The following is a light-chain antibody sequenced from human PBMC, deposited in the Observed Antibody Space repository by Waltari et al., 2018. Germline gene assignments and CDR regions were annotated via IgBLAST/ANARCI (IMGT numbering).Light chain of an antibody. CDR1: QSCSKS. CDR3: QHYVRLPAT. Sequence: SCRARQSCSKSLAWDQQKPGQAPSLLIYAASTRATGIPDRFSGSGSGTDFSLTISRLEPEDFAVYYCQHYVRLPATFGQGTKVEIK. J-gene: IGKJ1*01. V-gene: IGKV3-20*01. CDR2: AAS.